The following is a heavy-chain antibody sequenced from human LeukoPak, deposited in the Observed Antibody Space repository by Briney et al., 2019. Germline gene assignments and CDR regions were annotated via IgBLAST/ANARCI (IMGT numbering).Heavy chain of an antibody. CDR2: MNQDGGEK. J-gene: IGHJ4*02. CDR1: GFSFSAYW. D-gene: IGHD3-16*01. Sequence: GGSLRLSCAASGFSFSAYWMSWVRQAPGKGLEWVANMNQDGGEKSYVDSVKGRFTISRDNAKNSLYLQMNSLRAEDTAVYYCARGGTTTPDYWGQGTLVTVSS. V-gene: IGHV3-7*01. CDR3: ARGGTTTPDY.